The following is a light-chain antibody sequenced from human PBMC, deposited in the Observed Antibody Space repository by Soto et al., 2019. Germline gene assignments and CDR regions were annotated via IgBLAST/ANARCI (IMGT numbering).Light chain of an antibody. CDR1: ISGVGSYNL. CDR2: EVS. Sequence: YVLTQPASQSCSPGHTNTISCPGTISGVGSYNLVAWYQQHPGKAPKLMIYEVSKRPSGVSNRFSGSKSGNTASLTISGLQAEDEADYYCCSYAGSSTYVFGTGTKVTVL. CDR3: CSYAGSSTYV. V-gene: IGLV2-23*02. J-gene: IGLJ1*01.